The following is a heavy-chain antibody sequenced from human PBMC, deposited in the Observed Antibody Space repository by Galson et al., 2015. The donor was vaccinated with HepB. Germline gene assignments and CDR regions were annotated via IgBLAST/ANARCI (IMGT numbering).Heavy chain of an antibody. CDR3: ARNKVASWYYDNKEGGFDY. CDR1: GFTFSSYA. Sequence: SLRLSCAASGFTFSSYAMSWVRQAPGKGLEWVSGISGSGTRTHYAASVRGRFPISRDNSKHTLYLQMSSLRAEATAVYYCARNKVASWYYDNKEGGFDYWGQGTLVTVSS. V-gene: IGHV3-23*01. D-gene: IGHD3-22*01. CDR2: ISGSGTRT. J-gene: IGHJ4*02.